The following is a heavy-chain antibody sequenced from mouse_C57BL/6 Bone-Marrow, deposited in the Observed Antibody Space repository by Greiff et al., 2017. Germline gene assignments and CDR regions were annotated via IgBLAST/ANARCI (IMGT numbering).Heavy chain of an antibody. V-gene: IGHV1-80*01. J-gene: IGHJ4*01. CDR1: GYAFSSYW. D-gene: IGHD2-14*01. CDR3: ARSVVWVRRLDY. CDR2: IYPGDGDT. Sequence: QVQLQQSGAELVKPGASVKISCTASGYAFSSYWMNWVKQRPGKGLEWIGQIYPGDGDTNYNGKFKGQATLTADKSSSTAYMQISRLTSEDSAVYFAARSVVWVRRLDYWGQGTSVTVSS.